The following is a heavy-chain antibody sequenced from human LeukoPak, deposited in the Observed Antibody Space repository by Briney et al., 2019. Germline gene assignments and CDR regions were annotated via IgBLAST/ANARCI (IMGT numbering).Heavy chain of an antibody. J-gene: IGHJ4*02. D-gene: IGHD3-10*01. V-gene: IGHV4-59*01. CDR3: ARDYYGSGSYFY. Sequence: SETLSLTCTVSGGSISSYYWSWIRQPPGKGLEWIGYIYYSGSTNYNPSLKSRVTISVDTSKNQFSLKLSSVTAADTAVYYCARDYYGSGSYFYWGQGTLVPSPQ. CDR2: IYYSGST. CDR1: GGSISSYY.